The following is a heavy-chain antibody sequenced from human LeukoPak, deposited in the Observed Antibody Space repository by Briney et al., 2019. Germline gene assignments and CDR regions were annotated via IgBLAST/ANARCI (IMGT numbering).Heavy chain of an antibody. V-gene: IGHV1-2*02. CDR3: AKRSGGWFDP. J-gene: IGHJ5*02. CDR2: IHPRRGDT. CDR1: GYSFTAFY. D-gene: IGHD5-24*01. Sequence: GASVKVSCKTSGYSFTAFYIHWVRQAPGQGLEWMGWIHPRRGDTNYAQKFQGRVTMTRDTSTSTVYMELSSLRSEDTAVYYCAKRSGGWFDPWGQGTLVTVSS.